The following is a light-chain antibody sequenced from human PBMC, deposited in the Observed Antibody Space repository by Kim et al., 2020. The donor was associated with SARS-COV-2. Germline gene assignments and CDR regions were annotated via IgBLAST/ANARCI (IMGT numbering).Light chain of an antibody. CDR3: QQYKNWPPIT. V-gene: IGKV3D-15*01. Sequence: SPGERATLSCRASQSVSADFAWYQQQSGQAPRLLIYGASTRATGIPARFSGSGSGTEFTLTISGLQSEDLAVYYCQQYKNWPPITFGQGTRLEIK. J-gene: IGKJ5*01. CDR1: QSVSAD. CDR2: GAS.